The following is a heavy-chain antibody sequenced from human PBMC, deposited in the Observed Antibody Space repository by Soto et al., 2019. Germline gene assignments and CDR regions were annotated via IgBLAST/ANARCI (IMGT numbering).Heavy chain of an antibody. CDR1: GGSFSGYY. J-gene: IGHJ4*02. V-gene: IGHV4-34*01. CDR3: ARGRGRYSSSIDY. CDR2: INHSGST. D-gene: IGHD6-13*01. Sequence: SETLSLTCAVYGGSFSGYYWSWIRQPPGKGLEWIGGINHSGSTNYNPSLKSRVTISVDTSKNQFSLKLSSVTAADTAVYYCARGRGRYSSSIDYWGQGTLVTVSS.